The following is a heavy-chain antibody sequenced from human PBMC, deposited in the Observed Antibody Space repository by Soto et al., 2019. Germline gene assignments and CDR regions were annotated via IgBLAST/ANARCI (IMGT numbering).Heavy chain of an antibody. V-gene: IGHV6-1*01. Sequence: LEWLGRTYYRSKWYNDYAVSVKSRITINPDTSKNQFSLKLSSVTAADTAVYYCARKAARPFDYWGQGTLVTVSS. D-gene: IGHD6-6*01. CDR2: TYYRSKWYN. J-gene: IGHJ4*02. CDR3: ARKAARPFDY.